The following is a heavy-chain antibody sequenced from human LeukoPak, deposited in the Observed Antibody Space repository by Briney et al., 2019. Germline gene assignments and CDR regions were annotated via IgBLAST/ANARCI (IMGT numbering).Heavy chain of an antibody. Sequence: SETLSLTCTVSGGSISSSGSYWGWIRQPPGKGLEWIGSIYYTGNTYNPSLKSRVTISVDTSKNQFSLNLTSVNAADTVVYYCARVMAARREDLNWFDPWGQGTLVTVSS. CDR3: ARVMAARREDLNWFDP. V-gene: IGHV4-39*07. CDR2: IYYTGNT. D-gene: IGHD6-6*01. CDR1: GGSISSSGSY. J-gene: IGHJ5*02.